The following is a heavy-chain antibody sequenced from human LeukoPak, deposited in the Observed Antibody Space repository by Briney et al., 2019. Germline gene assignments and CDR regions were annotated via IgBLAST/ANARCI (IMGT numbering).Heavy chain of an antibody. CDR1: GXAVSNNY. J-gene: IGHJ4*02. D-gene: IGHD1-7*01. V-gene: IGHV3-66*04. Sequence: GGSLRLSWAASGXAVSNNYLSWVRQAPGKGLEWVSVIYSDGSPYYADFVRGRFTISRDNSKNTLYLQMNSLRAEDTAVYYCARLRRELWGLSFDDWGQGTRVTVSS. CDR2: IYSDGSP. CDR3: ARLRRELWGLSFDD.